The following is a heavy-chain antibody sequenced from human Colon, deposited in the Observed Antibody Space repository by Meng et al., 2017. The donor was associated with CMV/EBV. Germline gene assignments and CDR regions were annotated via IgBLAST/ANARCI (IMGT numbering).Heavy chain of an antibody. V-gene: IGHV3-74*01. CDR1: GFTLSTYW. CDR2: INRDGSTI. Sequence: LSCAASGFTLSTYWMHWVRQAPGKGLVWVSRINRDGSTINYADSVKGRFTISRDNAKNTLYLQMNSLTAEDTAVYYCSRDTLGGDDLWGQGTLVTVSS. D-gene: IGHD3-16*01. J-gene: IGHJ5*02. CDR3: SRDTLGGDDL.